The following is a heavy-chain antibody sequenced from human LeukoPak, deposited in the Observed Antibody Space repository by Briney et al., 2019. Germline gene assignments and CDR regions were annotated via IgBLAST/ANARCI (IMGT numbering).Heavy chain of an antibody. V-gene: IGHV3-7*01. J-gene: IGHJ5*02. CDR1: GFTFSSYW. CDR3: ASFPTVVTPLDWFDP. D-gene: IGHD4-23*01. CDR2: IKQDGSEK. Sequence: GGSLRLSCAASGFTFSSYWMSWVRQAPGKGLEWVANIKQDGSEKYYVDSVKGRFTISRDNAKSSLYLQMNSLRAEDTAVYYCASFPTVVTPLDWFDPWGQGTLVTVSS.